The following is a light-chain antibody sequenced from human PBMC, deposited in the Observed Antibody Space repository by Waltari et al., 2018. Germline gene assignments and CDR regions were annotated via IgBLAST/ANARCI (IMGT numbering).Light chain of an antibody. V-gene: IGKV1-12*01. J-gene: IGKJ3*01. CDR1: QDIGNR. CDR2: GTS. CDR3: QQGKSFPIT. Sequence: DIQMTQSPSPVSASVGDRVTITCRASQDIGNRLAWYQQKPGKVPNLLIYGTSSLQTGVPSRFSGSGSGTEFTLTISSLQPEDFGTYYCQQGKSFPITFGPGTKVEIK.